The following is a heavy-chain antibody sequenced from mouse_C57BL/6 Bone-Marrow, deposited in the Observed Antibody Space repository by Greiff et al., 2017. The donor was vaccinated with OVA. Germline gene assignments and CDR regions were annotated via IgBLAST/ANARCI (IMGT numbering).Heavy chain of an antibody. J-gene: IGHJ3*01. CDR2: ISDGGSYT. CDR3: ARVGGYYWFAY. CDR1: GFTFSSYA. V-gene: IGHV5-4*01. D-gene: IGHD2-3*01. Sequence: EVQLVESGGGLVKPGGSLKLSCAASGFTFSSYAMSWVRQTPEKRLEWVATISDGGSYTYYPDNVKGRFTISRDNAKNNLYLQMSHLKSEDTAMYYCARVGGYYWFAYWGQGTLVTVSA.